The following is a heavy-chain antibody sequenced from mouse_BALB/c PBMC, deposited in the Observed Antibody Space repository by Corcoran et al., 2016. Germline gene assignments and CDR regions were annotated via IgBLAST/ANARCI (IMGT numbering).Heavy chain of an antibody. CDR2: INTYTGEP. CDR3: ARSDGSSWFAY. Sequence: QIQLVQSGPELKKPGETVKISCKASGYTFTNYGMNWVKQAPGKGLKWMGWINTYTGEPTYADDFKGRFAFSLETAASTAYWQINNLKNEDTATYLCARSDGSSWFAYWGQGTLVTVSA. V-gene: IGHV9-3-1*01. J-gene: IGHJ3*01. CDR1: GYTFTNYG. D-gene: IGHD1-1*01.